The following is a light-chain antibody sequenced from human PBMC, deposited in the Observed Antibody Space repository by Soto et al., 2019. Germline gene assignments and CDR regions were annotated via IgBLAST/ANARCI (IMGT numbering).Light chain of an antibody. CDR1: QSISSY. V-gene: IGKV1-39*01. CDR3: QQSYSTLGWT. Sequence: DIQMTQSPSPLSASVGDRVTITCRASQSISSYLNWYQQKPGKAPKLLIYAASSLQSGVPSRFSGSGSGTDFTLTISSLQPEDFATYYCQQSYSTLGWTFGQGTKVDIK. J-gene: IGKJ1*01. CDR2: AAS.